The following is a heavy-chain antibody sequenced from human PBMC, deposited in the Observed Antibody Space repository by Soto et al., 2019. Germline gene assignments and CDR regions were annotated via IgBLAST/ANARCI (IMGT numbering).Heavy chain of an antibody. V-gene: IGHV6-1*01. D-gene: IGHD1-26*01. J-gene: IGHJ4*02. CDR1: GDSVSSNSVG. CDR2: TYYRSKWYN. CDR3: ARDGRYYFDY. Sequence: PSQTLSLTCAISGDSVSSNSVGWNWIRQSPSRGLEWLGRTYYRSKWYNEYAVSVKSRVTINPDTSKNQFSLQLKFVTPEDTAPYYCARDGRYYFDYWCQGTLVTVSS.